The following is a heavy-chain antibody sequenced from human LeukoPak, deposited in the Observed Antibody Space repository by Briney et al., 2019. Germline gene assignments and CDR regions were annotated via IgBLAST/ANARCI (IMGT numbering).Heavy chain of an antibody. CDR1: GFTFSSYS. D-gene: IGHD3-16*02. V-gene: IGHV3-21*01. CDR2: ISSSSSYI. Sequence: GGSLRLSCAASGFTFSSYSMNWARQAPGKGLEWVSSISSSSSYIYYADSVKGRFTISRDNAKNSLYLQMNSLRAEDTAVYYCARDGVIAPDYYYYGMDVWGQGTTVTVSS. CDR3: ARDGVIAPDYYYYGMDV. J-gene: IGHJ6*02.